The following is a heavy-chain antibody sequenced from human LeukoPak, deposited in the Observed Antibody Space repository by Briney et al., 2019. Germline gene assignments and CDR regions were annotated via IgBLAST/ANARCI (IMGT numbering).Heavy chain of an antibody. CDR1: GVGFGKYA. Sequence: PGGSLRLSCAASGVGFGKYAMHGVRHAPGKGLQWGSGINWSSKMVAYAASVKGRFTISRDNAKNSLYLQMNSLTSEDTAFYFCAKGSLEMATVDFEFWGQGTLVTVSS. CDR3: AKGSLEMATVDFEF. V-gene: IGHV3-9*01. J-gene: IGHJ4*02. D-gene: IGHD5-24*01. CDR2: INWSSKMV.